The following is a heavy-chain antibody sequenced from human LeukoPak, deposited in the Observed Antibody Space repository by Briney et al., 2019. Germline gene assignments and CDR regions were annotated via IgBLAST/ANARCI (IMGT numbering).Heavy chain of an antibody. CDR1: GFTFDDYA. D-gene: IGHD3-10*01. V-gene: IGHV3-9*01. Sequence: GGSLRLSCAASGFTFDDYAMHWVRQAPGKGLEWVSGISCNSGSIGYADSVKGRFTISRDNAKNSLYLQMNSLRAEDTALYYCAKAAGSGSYYIGGWFDPWGQGTLVTVSS. CDR2: ISCNSGSI. J-gene: IGHJ5*02. CDR3: AKAAGSGSYYIGGWFDP.